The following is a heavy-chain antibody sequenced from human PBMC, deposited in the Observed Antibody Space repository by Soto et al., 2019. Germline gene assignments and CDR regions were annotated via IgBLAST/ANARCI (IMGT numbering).Heavy chain of an antibody. J-gene: IGHJ6*02. CDR2: ISYDGSNK. CDR1: GFTFSSYG. V-gene: IGHV3-30*18. CDR3: AKDQFFSSSSSRGYYYYGMDV. Sequence: QVQLVESGGGVVQPGRSLRLSCAASGFTFSSYGMHWVRQAPGKGLEWVAVISYDGSNKYYADSVKGRFTISRDNSKNTLYLQMNSLRAKDTAVYYCAKDQFFSSSSSRGYYYYGMDVWGQGTTVTVSS. D-gene: IGHD6-6*01.